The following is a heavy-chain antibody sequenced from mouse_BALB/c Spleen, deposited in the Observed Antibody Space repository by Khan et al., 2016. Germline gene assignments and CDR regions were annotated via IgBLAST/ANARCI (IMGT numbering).Heavy chain of an antibody. V-gene: IGHV3-1*02. Sequence: EVKLLESGPDLVKPSQPISLTCTVTGYSITSHYSWHWIRHFPGNKVQWMGYIHYSGSTISNPSLKSRTSITRDTSKNRFFLQLNSVTSEDTATYYCATSSSGYWYYFDFWGQGTTLTVSS. D-gene: IGHD3-1*01. CDR3: ATSSSGYWYYFDF. J-gene: IGHJ2*01. CDR2: IHYSGST. CDR1: GYSITSHYS.